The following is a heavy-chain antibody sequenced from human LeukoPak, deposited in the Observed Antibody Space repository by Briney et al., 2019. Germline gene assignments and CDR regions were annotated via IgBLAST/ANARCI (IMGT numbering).Heavy chain of an antibody. D-gene: IGHD6-13*01. CDR2: ISYDGSNK. CDR1: GFTFSSYG. V-gene: IGHV3-30*03. J-gene: IGHJ4*02. CDR3: ARVVIAAAGPSPFDY. Sequence: GGSLRLSCAASGFTFSSYGMHWVRQAPGKGLEWVAVISYDGSNKYYADSVKGRFTISRDNSKNTLYLQMNSLRAEDTAVYYCARVVIAAAGPSPFDYWGQGTLVTVSP.